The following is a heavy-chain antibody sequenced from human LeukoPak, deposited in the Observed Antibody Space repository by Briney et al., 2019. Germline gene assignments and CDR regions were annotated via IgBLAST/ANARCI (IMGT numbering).Heavy chain of an antibody. Sequence: SVKVSCRASGGTFSSYAISWVRQAPGQGLEWMGRIIPILGIANYAQKFQGRVTITADKSTSTAYMELSSLRSEDTAVYYCARDQGHIVVVVAAYFDYWGQGTLVTVSS. CDR2: IIPILGIA. D-gene: IGHD2-15*01. CDR3: ARDQGHIVVVVAAYFDY. CDR1: GGTFSSYA. J-gene: IGHJ4*02. V-gene: IGHV1-69*04.